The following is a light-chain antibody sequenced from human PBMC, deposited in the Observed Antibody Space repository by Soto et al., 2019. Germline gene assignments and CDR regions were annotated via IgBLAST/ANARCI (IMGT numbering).Light chain of an antibody. Sequence: DIQMTQSPSSLSASVGDRVTITCRASQAISNDVGWYQQKPGKDPKRLIYVASILESAVPSRFSGSGFGTEFTRAISGLQPEDFATYYCLQHNNYPFTFGQGTRVETK. CDR1: QAISND. J-gene: IGKJ1*01. CDR2: VAS. V-gene: IGKV1-17*01. CDR3: LQHNNYPFT.